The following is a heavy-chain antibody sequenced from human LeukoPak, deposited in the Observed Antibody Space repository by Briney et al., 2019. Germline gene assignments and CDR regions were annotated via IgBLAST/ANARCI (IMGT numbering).Heavy chain of an antibody. CDR3: ARGYYYDSMDPILGCFDP. CDR2: INAGNGNT. D-gene: IGHD3-22*01. J-gene: IGHJ5*02. Sequence: ASVKVSCKASGYTFTSYAMHWVRQAPGQRLEWMGWINAGNGNTKYSQKFQGRVTITRDTSASTAYMELSSLRSEDTAVYYCARGYYYDSMDPILGCFDPWGQGTLVTVPS. V-gene: IGHV1-3*01. CDR1: GYTFTSYA.